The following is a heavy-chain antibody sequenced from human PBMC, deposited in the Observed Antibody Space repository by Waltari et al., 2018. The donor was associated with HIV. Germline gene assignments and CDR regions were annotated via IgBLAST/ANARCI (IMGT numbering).Heavy chain of an antibody. CDR3: ARSMLGEPTGWYFDL. CDR2: IYTSGDT. V-gene: IGHV4-61*02. CDR1: GGSISSTLYY. D-gene: IGHD2-8*01. Sequence: QVQLQESGPGLVKPSQALSLTCTVSGGSISSTLYYWSWIRQPAGKGLEWIGRIYTSGDTNYNPHRKSRVTISLDTSKKQFSLQLNSVTATDTAVYYCARSMLGEPTGWYFDLWGRGTLVTVSS. J-gene: IGHJ2*01.